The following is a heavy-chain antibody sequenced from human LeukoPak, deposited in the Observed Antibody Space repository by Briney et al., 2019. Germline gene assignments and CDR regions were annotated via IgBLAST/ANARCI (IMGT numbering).Heavy chain of an antibody. CDR2: ISAYNGNT. J-gene: IGHJ4*02. D-gene: IGHD4-17*01. CDR1: VYTCTIYG. Sequence: VASVTVSLKSSVYTCTIYGISWLRQAPGQGVDWMGLISAYNGNTNYPHKLQDRLTKTGDISTSTAYREVRSLRAEDTSVYYCAKEGLGYGDGGNYFDYWGEGSLVSVSS. V-gene: IGHV1-18*01. CDR3: AKEGLGYGDGGNYFDY.